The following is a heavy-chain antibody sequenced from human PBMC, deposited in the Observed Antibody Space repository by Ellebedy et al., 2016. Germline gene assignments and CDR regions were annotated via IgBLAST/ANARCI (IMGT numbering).Heavy chain of an antibody. D-gene: IGHD2/OR15-2a*01. CDR3: AKDGPMTRSPNMYYHYAPDV. V-gene: IGHV4-59*01. CDR2: IFYTGLT. Sequence: GSLRLSXTVSGASITDSYWSWIRQPPGKGLEWIGYIFYTGLTNYNPSLQSRVTISMDRSTNQFSLTLRSVTAADTAVYFCAKDGPMTRSPNMYYHYAPDVWGQGTTVTVTS. J-gene: IGHJ6*02. CDR1: GASITDSY.